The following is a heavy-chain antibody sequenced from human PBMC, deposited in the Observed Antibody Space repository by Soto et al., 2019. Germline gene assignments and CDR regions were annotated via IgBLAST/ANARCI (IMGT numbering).Heavy chain of an antibody. CDR1: GFTFSNAW. V-gene: IGHV3-15*07. J-gene: IGHJ4*02. D-gene: IGHD3-22*01. CDR2: IKSKTDGGTT. CDR3: TTGYYDSSGYYQDY. Sequence: PGGSLRLSCAASGFTFSNAWMNWVRQAPGKGLEWVGRIKSKTDGGTTDYAAPVKGRFTISRDDSKNTLYLQMNSLKTEDTAVYYCTTGYYDSSGYYQDYWGQGTLVTVSS.